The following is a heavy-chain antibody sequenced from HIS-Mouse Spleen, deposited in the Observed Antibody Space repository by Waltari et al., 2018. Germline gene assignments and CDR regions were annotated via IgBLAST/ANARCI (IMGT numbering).Heavy chain of an antibody. Sequence: QVQLVQSGAEVKKPGASVKVSCKASGYTFTGYYMHWVRQAPGQGLEWMGWINPNSGGTNDAQKFQGRVTMTRDTSISTAYMELSRLRSDDTAVYYCARVPFSSSSNWFDPWGQGTLVTVSS. D-gene: IGHD6-6*01. CDR3: ARVPFSSSSNWFDP. J-gene: IGHJ5*02. CDR2: INPNSGGT. V-gene: IGHV1-2*02. CDR1: GYTFTGYY.